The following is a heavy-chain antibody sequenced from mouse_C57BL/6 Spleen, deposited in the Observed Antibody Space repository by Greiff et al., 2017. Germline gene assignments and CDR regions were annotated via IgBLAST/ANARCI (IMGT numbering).Heavy chain of an antibody. J-gene: IGHJ4*01. Sequence: VQRVESGPGLVQPSQSLSITCTVSGFSLTSYGVHWVRQSPGKGLEWLGVIWSGGSTDYNAAFISRLSISKDNSKSQVFFKMNSLQADDTAIYYCARRYYEDYYAMDYWGQGTSVTVSS. CDR2: IWSGGST. CDR1: GFSLTSYG. D-gene: IGHD2-4*01. CDR3: ARRYYEDYYAMDY. V-gene: IGHV2-2*01.